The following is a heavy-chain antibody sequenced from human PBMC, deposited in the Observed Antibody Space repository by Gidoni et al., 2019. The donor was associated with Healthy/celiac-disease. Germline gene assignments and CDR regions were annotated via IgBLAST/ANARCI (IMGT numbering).Heavy chain of an antibody. D-gene: IGHD3-10*01. CDR2: IWYDGSNK. Sequence: QVQLVESGGGVVQPGRSLILSCAASGFTFSSYGMPWVRPAPGKGLEWVAVIWYDGSNKYYADSVKGRFTISRDNSKNTLYLQMNSLRAEDTAVYYCARVSRGYYGSEDWFDPWGQGTLVTVSS. V-gene: IGHV3-33*01. J-gene: IGHJ5*02. CDR3: ARVSRGYYGSEDWFDP. CDR1: GFTFSSYG.